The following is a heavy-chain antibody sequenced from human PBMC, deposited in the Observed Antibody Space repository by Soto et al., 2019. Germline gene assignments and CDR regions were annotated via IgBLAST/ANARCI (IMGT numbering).Heavy chain of an antibody. CDR1: GFTFNSYA. V-gene: IGHV3-23*01. D-gene: IGHD3-10*01. CDR2: ISGGGGGT. Sequence: SGGSLRLSCAASGFTFNSYAMNWVRQAPGKGLEWVSSISGGGGGTYYADSVKGRLTISRDNSKNTLYLQMNSLKTEDTAVYYCTRDPWFGALYGMYVWGQGTTVTVSS. J-gene: IGHJ6*02. CDR3: TRDPWFGALYGMYV.